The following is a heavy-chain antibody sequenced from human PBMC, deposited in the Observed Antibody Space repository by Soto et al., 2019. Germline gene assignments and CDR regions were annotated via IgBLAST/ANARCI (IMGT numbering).Heavy chain of an antibody. Sequence: SETLSLTCAVYGGSFSGYYWSWIRQPPGKGLEWIGEINHSGSTNYNPSLKSRVTISVDTSKNQFSLKLSSVTAADTAVYYCARTSIGGAFDIWGQGTMVTV. V-gene: IGHV4-34*01. CDR2: INHSGST. J-gene: IGHJ3*02. CDR1: GGSFSGYY. CDR3: ARTSIGGAFDI. D-gene: IGHD6-6*01.